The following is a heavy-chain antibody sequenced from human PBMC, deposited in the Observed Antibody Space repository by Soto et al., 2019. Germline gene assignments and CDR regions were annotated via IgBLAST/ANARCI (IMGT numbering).Heavy chain of an antibody. CDR3: ASQGGLYDSSGYYFDY. CDR1: GGSISSYY. J-gene: IGHJ4*02. V-gene: IGHV4-59*08. Sequence: SETLSLTCTVSGGSISSYYWSWIRQPPGKGLEWIGYIYYSGSTNCNPSLKSRVTISVDTSKNQFSLKLSSVTAADTAVYYCASQGGLYDSSGYYFDYWGQGTLVTVSS. CDR2: IYYSGST. D-gene: IGHD3-22*01.